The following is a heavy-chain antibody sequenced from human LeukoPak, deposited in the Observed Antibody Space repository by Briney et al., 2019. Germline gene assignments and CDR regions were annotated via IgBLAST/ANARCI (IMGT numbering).Heavy chain of an antibody. D-gene: IGHD3-16*01. J-gene: IGHJ4*02. CDR2: ISISSRYI. CDR1: GFTFSSYS. CDR3: ASWVPVGGEEPFDY. V-gene: IGHV3-21*01. Sequence: GGSLRLSCAASGFTFSSYSMNWVRQAPGKGLEWASSISISSRYIYYADSVKGRFNISRDNAKNTLYLQMNSLRAEDTAVYYCASWVPVGGEEPFDYWGQGTLVTVSS.